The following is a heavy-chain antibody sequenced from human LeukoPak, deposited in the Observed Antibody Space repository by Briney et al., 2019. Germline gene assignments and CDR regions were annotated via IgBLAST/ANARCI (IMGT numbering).Heavy chain of an antibody. CDR2: IKQDGSEK. D-gene: IGHD2-2*01. J-gene: IGHJ6*03. Sequence: HPGGSLRLSCAASGFTFSSYWMSWVRQAPGKGLEWVANIKQDGSEKYYVDSVKGRFTISRDNAKNSLYLQMNSLRAEDTAVYYCARERYSWIVVVPAAVMDVWGKGTTVTVSS. CDR1: GFTFSSYW. V-gene: IGHV3-7*01. CDR3: ARERYSWIVVVPAAVMDV.